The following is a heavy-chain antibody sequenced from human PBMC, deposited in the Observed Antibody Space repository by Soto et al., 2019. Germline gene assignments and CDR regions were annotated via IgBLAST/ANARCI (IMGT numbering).Heavy chain of an antibody. CDR1: GYTFTSYA. CDR2: INAGNGNT. CDR3: ARGPFTIFGVVIGWFDP. D-gene: IGHD3-3*01. J-gene: IGHJ5*02. Sequence: VASVKVSCKASGYTFTSYAMHWVRQAPGQRLEWMGWINAGNGNTKYSQKFQGRVTITRDTSASTAYMELSSLRSEDTAVYYCARGPFTIFGVVIGWFDPWGQGTLVTVSS. V-gene: IGHV1-3*01.